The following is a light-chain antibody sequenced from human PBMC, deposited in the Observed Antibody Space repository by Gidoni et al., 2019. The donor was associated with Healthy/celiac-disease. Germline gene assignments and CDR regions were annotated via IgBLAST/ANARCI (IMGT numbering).Light chain of an antibody. CDR1: KLGDKY. CDR2: QDS. Sequence: SYELTQPPSVSVSPGQTASLTCSGDKLGDKYACWYQQKPGQSPVLVIYQDSTRPSGISARLSGANSGNTAALTISGTQAMDEADYYCQAGDSSMGVVFGGGTKLTVL. V-gene: IGLV3-1*01. J-gene: IGLJ2*01. CDR3: QAGDSSMGVV.